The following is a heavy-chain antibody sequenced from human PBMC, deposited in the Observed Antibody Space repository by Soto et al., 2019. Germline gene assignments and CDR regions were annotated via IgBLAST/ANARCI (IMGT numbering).Heavy chain of an antibody. V-gene: IGHV1-69*06. Sequence: GASVKVSCKASGGTFSSYAISWVRQAPGQGREWMVGIIPIFGTANYAQKFQGRVTITADKSTSTAYMELSSLRSEDTAVYYCARASQDNWFDPWGQGTLVNVSS. CDR3: ARASQDNWFDP. CDR1: GGTFSSYA. J-gene: IGHJ5*02. CDR2: IIPIFGTA.